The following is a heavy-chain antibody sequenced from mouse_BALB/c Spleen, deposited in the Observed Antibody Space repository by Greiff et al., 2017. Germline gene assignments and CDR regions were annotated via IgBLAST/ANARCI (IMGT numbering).Heavy chain of an antibody. J-gene: IGHJ4*01. CDR2: ISYDGSN. D-gene: IGHD1-1*01. CDR1: GYSITSGYY. CDR3: ARGGYYYGDYYAMDY. Sequence: EVQLQESGPGLVKPSQSLSLTCSVTGYSITSGYYWNWIRQFPGNKLEWMGYISYDGSNNYNPSLKNRISITRDTSKNQFFLKLNSVTTEDTATYYCARGGYYYGDYYAMDYWGQGTSVTVSS. V-gene: IGHV3-6*02.